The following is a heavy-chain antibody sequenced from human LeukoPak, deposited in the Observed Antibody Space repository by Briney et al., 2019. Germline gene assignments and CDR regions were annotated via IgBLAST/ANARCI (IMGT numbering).Heavy chain of an antibody. CDR3: TRAPYYYDSSGYLPDY. J-gene: IGHJ4*02. D-gene: IGHD3-22*01. Sequence: GGSLRLSCTASGFTFGDYAMSWFRQAPGKGLEWVGFIRSKAYGGTTEYAASVKGRFTISRDDSKSIAYLQMNSLKTEDTAVYYCTRAPYYYDSSGYLPDYWAREPWSPSPQ. V-gene: IGHV3-49*03. CDR2: IRSKAYGGTT. CDR1: GFTFGDYA.